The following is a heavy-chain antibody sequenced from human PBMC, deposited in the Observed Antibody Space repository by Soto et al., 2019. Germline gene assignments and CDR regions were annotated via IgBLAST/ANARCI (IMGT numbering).Heavy chain of an antibody. J-gene: IGHJ6*02. D-gene: IGHD1-26*01. CDR3: AKELSGSYSGQYYYYYYGMDV. CDR1: GFTFSSYA. Sequence: GGSLRLSCAASGFTFSSYAMSWVRQAPGKGLEWVSAISGSGGSTYFADSVKGRFTISRDNSKNTLYLQMNSLRPEDTAVYYCAKELSGSYSGQYYYYYYGMDVWGQGTTVTVSS. V-gene: IGHV3-23*01. CDR2: ISGSGGST.